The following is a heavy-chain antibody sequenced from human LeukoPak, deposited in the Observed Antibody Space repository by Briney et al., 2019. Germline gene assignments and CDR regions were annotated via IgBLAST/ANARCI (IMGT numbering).Heavy chain of an antibody. CDR3: AKLLRRGLADY. D-gene: IGHD2-15*01. V-gene: IGHV3-74*01. Sequence: GGSLRLSCAASGFTLSTYCMHWVRQAPGKGLVWVSRINSDGTTTTYADSVKGRFTISRDNAKNTLYLQMNSLRAEDTAVYYCAKLLRRGLADYWGQGTLVTVSS. CDR1: GFTLSTYC. J-gene: IGHJ4*02. CDR2: INSDGTTT.